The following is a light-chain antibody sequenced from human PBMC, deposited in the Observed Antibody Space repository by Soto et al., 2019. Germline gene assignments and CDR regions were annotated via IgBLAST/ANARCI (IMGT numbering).Light chain of an antibody. CDR3: QQYYRSPYT. CDR1: QSIDSGY. CDR2: DAA. V-gene: IGKV3-20*01. J-gene: IGKJ4*01. Sequence: EIVLTQSPGTLSLSPGETATLSCRASQSIDSGYVAWYQQRPGLSPRLLIFDAASRATGIPDRFSGSGSGTVFTLIIRRLEPEDLAVYYCQQYYRSPYTFGGGTKVEIK.